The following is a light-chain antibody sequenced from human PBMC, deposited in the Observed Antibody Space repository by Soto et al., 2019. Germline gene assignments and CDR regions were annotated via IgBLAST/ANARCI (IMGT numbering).Light chain of an antibody. J-gene: IGLJ1*01. Sequence: QSVLTQPRSVSGSPGQSVTISCTGTSSDVGGYNYVSWYQQHPGKAPKLMIYDVTKRPSGVPDRFSGSKSGNTATLTISGLQADDEADYFCCSFGGRYFPYVFGSGTKLTVL. CDR2: DVT. CDR1: SSDVGGYNY. V-gene: IGLV2-11*01. CDR3: CSFGGRYFPYV.